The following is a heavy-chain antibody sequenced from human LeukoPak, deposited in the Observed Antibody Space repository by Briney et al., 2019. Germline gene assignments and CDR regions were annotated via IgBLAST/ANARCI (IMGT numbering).Heavy chain of an antibody. CDR1: GFTFSSYS. Sequence: GGSLRLSCAASGFTFSSYSMNWVRQAPGKGLEWVSSISSSSSYIYYADSVKGRFTISRDNAKNSLYLQMNSLRAEDTAVYYCARDAGYYYDSSVTIDYWGQGTLVTVSS. J-gene: IGHJ4*02. V-gene: IGHV3-21*04. CDR2: ISSSSSYI. CDR3: ARDAGYYYDSSVTIDY. D-gene: IGHD3-22*01.